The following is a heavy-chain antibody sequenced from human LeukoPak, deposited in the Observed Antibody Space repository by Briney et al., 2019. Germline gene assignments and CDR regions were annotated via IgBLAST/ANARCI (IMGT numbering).Heavy chain of an antibody. V-gene: IGHV3-30*04. J-gene: IGHJ4*02. CDR1: GFTFSSYA. CDR2: ISYDGSNK. CDR3: ARASGGFDY. Sequence: GGSLRLSCAASGFTFSSYAMLWVRQAPGKGLEWVAVISYDGSNKYYADSVKGRFTISRDNTKNTLYLQMNSLRAEDTAVYYCARASGGFDYWGQGTLVTVSS. D-gene: IGHD3-16*01.